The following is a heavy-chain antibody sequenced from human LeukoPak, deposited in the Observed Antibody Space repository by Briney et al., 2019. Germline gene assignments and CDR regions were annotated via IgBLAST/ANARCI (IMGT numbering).Heavy chain of an antibody. V-gene: IGHV4-4*07. J-gene: IGHJ4*02. CDR1: GGSISNYY. CDR3: TREPVP. D-gene: IGHD6-19*01. CDR2: IYAGGTA. Sequence: TSETLSLTCTVSGGSISNYYWSWIRQPAGKGLEWIGRIYAGGTASYNPSLKSRVTMSADMSKNQLSLKLTSVTAADTAVYYCTREPVPWGQGTLATVSS.